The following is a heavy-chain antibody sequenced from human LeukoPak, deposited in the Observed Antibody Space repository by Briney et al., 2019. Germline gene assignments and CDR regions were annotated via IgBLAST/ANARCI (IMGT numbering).Heavy chain of an antibody. V-gene: IGHV3-33*01. Sequence: PGGSLRLSCAASGFTFSGYAIHWVRQAPGKRLEWVAVIWYDGSNQYYADSVKGRFTISGDSSKNTLLLQMNSLRAEDTAVYYCARSYSSSWATVHYWGQGTLVTVSS. D-gene: IGHD6-13*01. CDR2: IWYDGSNQ. CDR1: GFTFSGYA. CDR3: ARSYSSSWATVHY. J-gene: IGHJ4*02.